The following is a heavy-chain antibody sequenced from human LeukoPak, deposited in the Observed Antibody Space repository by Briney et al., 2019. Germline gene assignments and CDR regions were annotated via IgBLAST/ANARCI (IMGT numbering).Heavy chain of an antibody. D-gene: IGHD2-2*01. CDR3: ARGRGRTSPYYYYGMDV. J-gene: IGHJ6*02. CDR1: GGSISSGGYS. V-gene: IGHV4-30-2*01. CDR2: IYHSGST. Sequence: SETLSLTCAVSGGSISSGGYSWSWIRQPPGKGLEWIGYIYHSGSTYYNPSLKSRVTISVDTSKNQFSLKLSSVTAADTAVYYCARGRGRTSPYYYYGMDVWGQGTTVTVSS.